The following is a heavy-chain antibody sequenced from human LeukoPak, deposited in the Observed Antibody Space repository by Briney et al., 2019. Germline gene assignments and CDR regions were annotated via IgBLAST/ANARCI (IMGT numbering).Heavy chain of an antibody. D-gene: IGHD3-16*01. J-gene: IGHJ4*02. V-gene: IGHV3-23*01. CDR2: IDAVGGGT. CDR1: RFTFSSDA. Sequence: GGSLRLSCAPSRFTFSSDAMSSVRPTPEKGLEWVSSIDAVGGGTFYAQSVKGPVTNSRDNSKHTLYLQMNSLRAEDTAVYYCAKCLPPWGWGRGTLVTVSS. CDR3: AKCLPPWG.